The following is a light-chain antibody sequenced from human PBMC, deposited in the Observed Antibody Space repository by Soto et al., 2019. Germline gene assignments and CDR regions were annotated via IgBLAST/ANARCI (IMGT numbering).Light chain of an antibody. CDR2: DAF. Sequence: EIFLTQSPGTLSLAPGERATLSCRASQSVSTSYVAWYQQKFGQAPRLLIYDAFSRATGIPDRFSASGSGTDFTLTISRLEPEDFAVYYCQQYKTFGQGTKVDIK. CDR3: QQYKT. V-gene: IGKV3-20*01. CDR1: QSVSTSY. J-gene: IGKJ1*01.